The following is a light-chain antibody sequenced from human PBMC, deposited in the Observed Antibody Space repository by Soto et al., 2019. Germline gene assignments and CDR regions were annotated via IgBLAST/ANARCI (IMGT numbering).Light chain of an antibody. CDR2: DAS. V-gene: IGKV1-5*01. J-gene: IGKJ4*01. CDR1: QSISSW. Sequence: GDRVTITCRASQSISSWLAWYQQKPGKAPKLLIYDASSLESGVPTRFSGSGSGTDFTLTITKLQPEDSAVYYCQQVKGFPLTFGGGTNVDI. CDR3: QQVKGFPLT.